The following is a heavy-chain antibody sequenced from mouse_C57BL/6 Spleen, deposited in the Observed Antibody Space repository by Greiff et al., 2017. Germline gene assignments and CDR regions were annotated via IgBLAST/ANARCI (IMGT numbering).Heavy chain of an antibody. CDR2: IYPGDGDT. V-gene: IGHV1-82*01. CDR1: GYAFSSSW. D-gene: IGHD3-2*02. Sequence: QVQLQQSGPELVKPGASVKISCKTSGYAFSSSWMNWVKQRPGKGLEWIGRIYPGDGDTNYNGKFKGKATLTADKSSSTAYMQLSSLTSEDSAVYFCARRGLTAQVPVLFDYWGQGTTLTVSS. J-gene: IGHJ2*01. CDR3: ARRGLTAQVPVLFDY.